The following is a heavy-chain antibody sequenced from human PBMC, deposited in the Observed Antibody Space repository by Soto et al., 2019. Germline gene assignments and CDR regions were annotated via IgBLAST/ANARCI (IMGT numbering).Heavy chain of an antibody. D-gene: IGHD4-4*01. CDR1: GFTFSSYD. V-gene: IGHV3-33*06. Sequence: XLSCAAPGFTFSSYDMHWVRQAPGKGLEWSAVIWYDRSNKYYADSVKGGFTNSRDNSKNTLYLQMNSLRAEDTAVYYCAKDHYSLSYYYYGMDVWGQGTTVTVSS. J-gene: IGHJ6*02. CDR2: IWYDRSNK. CDR3: AKDHYSLSYYYYGMDV.